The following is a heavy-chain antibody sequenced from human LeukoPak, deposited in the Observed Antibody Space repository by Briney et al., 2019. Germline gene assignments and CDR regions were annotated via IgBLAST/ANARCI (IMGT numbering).Heavy chain of an antibody. Sequence: GASVMVSCKASGYTFTSYAIHWVRQAPGQRLEWMGWISAGNGNTKYSQNFQGRVTMTRDTSTSTVYMELSSLRSEDTAVYYCARGSPDMSDYWGQGTLVTVSS. D-gene: IGHD1-14*01. V-gene: IGHV1-3*01. J-gene: IGHJ4*02. CDR1: GYTFTSYA. CDR3: ARGSPDMSDY. CDR2: ISAGNGNT.